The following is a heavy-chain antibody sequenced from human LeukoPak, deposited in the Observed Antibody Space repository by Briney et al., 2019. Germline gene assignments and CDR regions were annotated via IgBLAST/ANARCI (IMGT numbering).Heavy chain of an antibody. J-gene: IGHJ4*02. CDR3: ARVAYCSSTSCYHFDY. V-gene: IGHV1-8*01. Sequence: GASVKVSCKASGYTFTSYDINWVRQATGQGLEWMGWMNPNSGNTGYAQKFQGRVTTTRNTSISTAYMELSSLRSEDTAVYYCARVAYCSSTSCYHFDYWGQGTLVTVSS. CDR1: GYTFTSYD. D-gene: IGHD2-2*01. CDR2: MNPNSGNT.